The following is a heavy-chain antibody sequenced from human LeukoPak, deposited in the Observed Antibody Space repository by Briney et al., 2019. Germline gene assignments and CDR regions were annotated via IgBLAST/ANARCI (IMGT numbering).Heavy chain of an antibody. CDR3: AKDLRGTLSSRGPFEY. Sequence: PGGSLRLSCAASGFTFSSYAMSWVRQAPEKGLEWVSAISGNGDITYYADTVKGRFSGSRGNSKNTLYLQLNSLRAEDTAVYYCAKDLRGTLSSRGPFEYWGQGTLVTVSS. CDR2: ISGNGDIT. D-gene: IGHD1-1*01. J-gene: IGHJ4*02. V-gene: IGHV3-23*01. CDR1: GFTFSSYA.